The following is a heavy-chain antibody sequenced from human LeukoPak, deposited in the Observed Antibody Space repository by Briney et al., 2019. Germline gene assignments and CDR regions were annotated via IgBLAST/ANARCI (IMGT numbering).Heavy chain of an antibody. CDR1: GYTFTSYG. CDR2: ISAYNGNT. V-gene: IGHV1-18*01. J-gene: IGHJ1*01. D-gene: IGHD3-22*01. CDR3: ARDTYYYDSSGYYPDRYFQH. Sequence: GASVKVSCKASGYTFTSYGISWVRQAPGQGLEWMGWISAYNGNTNYAQKLQGRVTMTTDTSTSTAYMELRSLRSDDTAVYYCARDTYYYDSSGYYPDRYFQHRGQGTLVTVSS.